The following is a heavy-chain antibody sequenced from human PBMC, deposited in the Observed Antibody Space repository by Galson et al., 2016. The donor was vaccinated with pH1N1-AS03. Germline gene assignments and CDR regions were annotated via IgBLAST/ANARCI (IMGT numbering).Heavy chain of an antibody. CDR3: ARDPRGPCTSATCPTTYYFGMHV. D-gene: IGHD2-2*01. CDR2: INPNNGVT. V-gene: IGHV1-2*04. J-gene: IGHJ6*02. CDR1: GYTFTGFS. Sequence: SVKVSCKASGYTFTGFSVNWVRQAPGQGLEWMGWINPNNGVTNYAQKFQAWVTMTRDTSSSTAYMELSGLKSDDTAVYYCARDPRGPCTSATCPTTYYFGMHVWGQGTTVIVSS.